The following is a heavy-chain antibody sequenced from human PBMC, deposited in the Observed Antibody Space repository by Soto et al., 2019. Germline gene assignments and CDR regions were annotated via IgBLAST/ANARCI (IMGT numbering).Heavy chain of an antibody. V-gene: IGHV4-39*07. J-gene: IGHJ4*02. D-gene: IGHD2-8*01. CDR3: AGKPNALSYFDY. Sequence: PSETLSLTCTVSGGSISSSSYYWGWICQPPGKGLEWIGSIYYSGSTYYNPSLKSRVTISVDRSKNQFSLKLSSVTAADTAVYNCAGKPNALSYFDYWGQGALVTVSS. CDR1: GGSISSSSYY. CDR2: IYYSGST.